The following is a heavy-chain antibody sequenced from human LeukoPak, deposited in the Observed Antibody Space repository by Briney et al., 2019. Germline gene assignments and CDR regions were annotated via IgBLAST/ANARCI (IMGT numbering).Heavy chain of an antibody. D-gene: IGHD3-22*01. Sequence: SETLSLTCAVYGGSFSGYYWSWIRQPPGKGLEWIGEINHSGSTNYNPSLKSRVTISVDTSKNQFSLKLSSVTAADTAVYYCARSYDSSGYFVSPYYFDYWGQGTLVTVSS. CDR3: ARSYDSSGYFVSPYYFDY. V-gene: IGHV4-34*01. J-gene: IGHJ4*02. CDR1: GGSFSGYY. CDR2: INHSGST.